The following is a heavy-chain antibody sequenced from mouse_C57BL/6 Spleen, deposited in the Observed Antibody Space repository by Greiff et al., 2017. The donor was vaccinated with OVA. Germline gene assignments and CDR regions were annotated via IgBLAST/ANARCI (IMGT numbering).Heavy chain of an antibody. CDR3: VRDDGYGSGFAY. CDR1: GFTFNTYA. D-gene: IGHD2-3*01. J-gene: IGHJ3*01. V-gene: IGHV10-3*01. CDR2: IRSKSSNYAT. Sequence: EVKLVESGGGLVQPKGSLKLSCAASGFTFNTYAMHWVRQAPGKGLEWVARIRSKSSNYATYYADSVKDTFTISRDDSQSMLYLQMNNLKTEDTAVYYCVRDDGYGSGFAYWGQGTLVTVSA.